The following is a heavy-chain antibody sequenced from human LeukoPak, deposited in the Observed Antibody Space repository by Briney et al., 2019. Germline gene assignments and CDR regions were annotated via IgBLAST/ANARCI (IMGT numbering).Heavy chain of an antibody. D-gene: IGHD3-16*01. CDR2: MSYDESFH. J-gene: IGHJ4*02. Sequence: PGGSLRLSCAASGFNFRDYGIHWVRQAPGKGLEWVAAMSYDESFHYYGESEKGRFIISRDNSMNTVYLQMNSLRPADTAIYFCAKERQRGISYGGGPLDYWGQGILVTVSS. V-gene: IGHV3-30*18. CDR1: GFNFRDYG. CDR3: AKERQRGISYGGGPLDY.